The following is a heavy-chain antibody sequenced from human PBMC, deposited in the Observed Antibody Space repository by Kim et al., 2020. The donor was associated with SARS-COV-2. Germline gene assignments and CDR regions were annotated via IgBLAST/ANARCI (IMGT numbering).Heavy chain of an antibody. D-gene: IGHD3-22*01. V-gene: IGHV4-39*01. CDR2: IYYSGST. CDR1: GGSISSSSYY. CDR3: ASGSSGYYYITPKFDY. Sequence: SETLSLTCTVSGGSISSSSYYWGWIRQPPGKGLEWIGSIYYSGSTYYNPSLKSRVTISVDTSKNQFSLKLSSVTAADTAVYYCASGSSGYYYITPKFDYWGQGTLVTVSS. J-gene: IGHJ4*02.